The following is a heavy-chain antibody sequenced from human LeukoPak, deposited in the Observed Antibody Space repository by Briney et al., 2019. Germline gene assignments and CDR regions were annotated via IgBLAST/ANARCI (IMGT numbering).Heavy chain of an antibody. CDR3: ARDGKSLLDPFDY. J-gene: IGHJ4*02. CDR2: IIPIFGTA. D-gene: IGHD3/OR15-3a*01. V-gene: IGHV1-69*01. CDR1: GGTFSSYA. Sequence: VKVSCTASGGTFSSYAISWGRQGPGQRLEWMGGIIPIFGTANYAQKFQGRVTITADESMSTAYMELSSLRSEDTAVYYCARDGKSLLDPFDYWGQGTLVTVSS.